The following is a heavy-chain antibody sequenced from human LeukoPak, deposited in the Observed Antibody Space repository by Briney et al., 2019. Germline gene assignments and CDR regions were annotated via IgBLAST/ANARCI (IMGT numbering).Heavy chain of an antibody. CDR2: INPNSGGT. CDR3: SRGRADGYSGYDFGDY. J-gene: IGHJ4*02. V-gene: IGHV1-2*02. D-gene: IGHD5-12*01. CDR1: GYTFTGYY. Sequence: ASVKVSCKASGYTFTGYYMHWAPQAPGQGLEWMGWINPNSGGTDYAQKFQGRVTMARDTSISTAYMELSSLTSDDTAVYYCSRGRADGYSGYDFGDYWGQGTLVTVSS.